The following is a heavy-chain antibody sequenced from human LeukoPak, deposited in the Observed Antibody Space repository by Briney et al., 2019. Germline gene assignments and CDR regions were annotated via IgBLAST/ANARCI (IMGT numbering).Heavy chain of an antibody. V-gene: IGHV3-30-3*01. Sequence: PGGSLRLSCAASGFTFSSYAMHWVRQAPGKGLEWVAVISYDGSNKYYADSVKGRFTISRDNSKNTLYLQMNSLRAEDTAVYYCARDVVRVPPAEYFQHWGQGTLVTVSS. CDR2: ISYDGSNK. J-gene: IGHJ1*01. D-gene: IGHD3-10*01. CDR3: ARDVVRVPPAEYFQH. CDR1: GFTFSSYA.